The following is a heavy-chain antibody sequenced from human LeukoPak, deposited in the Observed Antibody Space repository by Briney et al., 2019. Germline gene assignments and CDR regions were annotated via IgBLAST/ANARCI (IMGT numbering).Heavy chain of an antibody. J-gene: IGHJ5*02. D-gene: IGHD4-17*01. Sequence: PSETLSLTCAVYGGSFSGYYWSWIRQPPGKGLEWIGEINHSGSTNYNPSLKSRVTISVDTSKNQFSLKLSSVTAADTAVYYCASWGDYGDFGGWSDPWGQGTLVTVSS. CDR2: INHSGST. V-gene: IGHV4-34*01. CDR1: GGSFSGYY. CDR3: ASWGDYGDFGGWSDP.